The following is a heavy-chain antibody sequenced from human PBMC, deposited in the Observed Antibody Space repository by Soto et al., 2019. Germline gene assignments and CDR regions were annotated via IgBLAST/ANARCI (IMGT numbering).Heavy chain of an antibody. Sequence: GGSLRLSCAASGFTFSSYAMSWVRQAPGKGLEWVSAISGSGGSTYYADSVKGRFTISRDNSKNTLYLQMNSLRAEDTAVYYCAKWDSAVGVAAPHDAFDFWGQGTMATGSS. D-gene: IGHD2-15*01. CDR1: GFTFSSYA. J-gene: IGHJ3*01. CDR3: AKWDSAVGVAAPHDAFDF. V-gene: IGHV3-23*01. CDR2: ISGSGGST.